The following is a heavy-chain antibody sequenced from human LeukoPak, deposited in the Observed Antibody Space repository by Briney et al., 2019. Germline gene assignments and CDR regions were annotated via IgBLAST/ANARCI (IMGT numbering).Heavy chain of an antibody. CDR2: INPNSGGT. J-gene: IGHJ4*02. D-gene: IGHD5-18*01. V-gene: IGHV1-2*02. CDR3: GRDPKLGIRGYTYGYIDH. CDR1: GGTFSSYA. Sequence: ASVKVSCKASGGTFSSYAISWVRQAPGQGLEWMGWINPNSGGTNYAQKFQGRVTMTRDTSISTAYMELSRLRSDDTAVYYCGRDPKLGIRGYTYGYIDHWGQGTLLTVAS.